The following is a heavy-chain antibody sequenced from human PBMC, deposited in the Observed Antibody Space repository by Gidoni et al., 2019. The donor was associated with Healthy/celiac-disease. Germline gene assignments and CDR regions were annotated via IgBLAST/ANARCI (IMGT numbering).Heavy chain of an antibody. V-gene: IGHV1-69*01. CDR1: GGTVSSYA. D-gene: IGHD2-21*02. J-gene: IGHJ4*02. Sequence: QVQLVQSGGEVTKPGPSVKVSCKASGGTVSSYAISWVRQAPGQGLDWMGGIIPIFGTANYAQKCQGRVTITSDEYSSTAYMELSSLGSEDSAGYYCARGLTVVTPGYWGQGTLVTVSS. CDR2: IIPIFGTA. CDR3: ARGLTVVTPGY.